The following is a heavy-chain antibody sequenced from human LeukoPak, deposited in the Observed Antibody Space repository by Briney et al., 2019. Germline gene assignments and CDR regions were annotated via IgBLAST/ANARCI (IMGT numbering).Heavy chain of an antibody. CDR1: GFTFSSYD. V-gene: IGHV3-13*01. CDR2: IGIAGDT. D-gene: IGHD6-19*01. J-gene: IGHJ6*02. CDR3: ARDPSGRGMDV. Sequence: GGSLRLSCAASGFTFSSYDMQWVRQVIGKGLEWVPAIGIAGDTHYSGSVKGRFTISRENAKNSLYLQMNSLRAGDTAVYYCARDPSGRGMDVWGQGTTVTVSS.